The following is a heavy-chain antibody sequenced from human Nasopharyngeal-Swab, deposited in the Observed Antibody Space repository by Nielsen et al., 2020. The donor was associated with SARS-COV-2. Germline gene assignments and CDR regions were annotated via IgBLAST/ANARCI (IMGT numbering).Heavy chain of an antibody. J-gene: IGHJ6*03. CDR2: IYPGDSDT. D-gene: IGHD4-11*01. CDR3: ARHRDYIRYYYYMDV. V-gene: IGHV5-51*01. Sequence: GESLKISCKGSGYSFTSYCIGWVRQMPGKGLEWMGIIYPGDSDTRYSPSFQGQVTISADKSISTAYLQWSSLKASDTAMYYCARHRDYIRYYYYMDVWGKGTTVTVSS. CDR1: GYSFTSYC.